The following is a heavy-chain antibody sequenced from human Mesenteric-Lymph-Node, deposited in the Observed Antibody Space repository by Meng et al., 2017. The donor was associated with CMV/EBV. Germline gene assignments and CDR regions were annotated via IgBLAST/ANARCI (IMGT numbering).Heavy chain of an antibody. CDR2: IYAGDSDT. Sequence: FTNYWIAWVRQMPGKGLEWMGIIYAGDSDTRYSPSFQGQVTISADKSISTAYLQWSSLKASDTGMYYCARVEDYYDSGGYYYPYFGYWGQGTLVTVSS. CDR1: FTNYW. CDR3: ARVEDYYDSGGYYYPYFGY. V-gene: IGHV5-51*01. D-gene: IGHD3-22*01. J-gene: IGHJ4*02.